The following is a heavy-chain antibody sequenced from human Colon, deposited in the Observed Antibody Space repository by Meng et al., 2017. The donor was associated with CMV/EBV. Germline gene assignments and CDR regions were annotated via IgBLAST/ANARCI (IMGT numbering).Heavy chain of an antibody. J-gene: IGHJ4*02. CDR3: VRDVGWQQFDY. V-gene: IGHV3-33*01. CDR2: IRYDGSNK. Sequence: GGSLRLSCAASGFTFSSYGMHWVRQAPGKGLEWVAVIRYDGSNKYYADSVKGRFTISRDNSKNTLYLQMNSLRAEDTAVYYCVRDVGWQQFDYWGQGTLVTVSS. CDR1: GFTFSSYG. D-gene: IGHD5-24*01.